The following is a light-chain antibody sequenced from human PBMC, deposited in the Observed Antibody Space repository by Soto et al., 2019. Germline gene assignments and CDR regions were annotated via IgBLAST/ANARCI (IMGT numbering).Light chain of an antibody. CDR2: EAF. Sequence: QSILTQPASVSGSPGQSITISCTGTSSDVGSDNVVSWYQQYPGKAPQLMIYEAFKRPSEVSRRFSGSKSGNTASLTISGLQAEDEAEYHCCSHAGGDTYVFGTGTKLTVL. J-gene: IGLJ1*01. V-gene: IGLV2-23*01. CDR1: SSDVGSDNV. CDR3: CSHAGGDTYV.